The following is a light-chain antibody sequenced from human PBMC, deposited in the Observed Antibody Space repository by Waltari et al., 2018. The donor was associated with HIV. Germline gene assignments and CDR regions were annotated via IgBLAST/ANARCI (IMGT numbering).Light chain of an antibody. J-gene: IGLJ3*02. Sequence: QSALTQPPSASGSLGQSVTISCTGSSSDIVAYDSVSWFQQHPRSAPKLLLYEVTRRPSTVSYRFSGSRSGSTAFLTVAGLQPDDEATYFCSSYGDSLRVLFGGGTNVTVL. CDR2: EVT. CDR3: SSYGDSLRVL. V-gene: IGLV2-8*01. CDR1: SSDIVAYDS.